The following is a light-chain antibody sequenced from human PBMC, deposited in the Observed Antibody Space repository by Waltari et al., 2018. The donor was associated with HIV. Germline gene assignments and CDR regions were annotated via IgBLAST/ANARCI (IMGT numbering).Light chain of an antibody. Sequence: DIVLTQSPATLSLYPGDGATLSCWARQSINTHLAWYQQKPGQAPRLLIYDASKRATGVPARFSGSVSGTDFTLTISSLEPEDSAVYYCQQRTNWPFTFGGGTKVAI. CDR3: QQRTNWPFT. V-gene: IGKV3-11*01. J-gene: IGKJ4*01. CDR1: QSINTH. CDR2: DAS.